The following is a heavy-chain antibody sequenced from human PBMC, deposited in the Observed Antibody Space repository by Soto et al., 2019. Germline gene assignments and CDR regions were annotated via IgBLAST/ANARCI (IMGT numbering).Heavy chain of an antibody. Sequence: GGSLRLSCAASGFTFSSYWMSWVRQAPGKGLEWVANIKQDGSEKYYVDSVKGRFTISRDNAKNSLYLQMNSLRAEDTAVYYCARDRTYYDFWSGYYRWGDYYYYYMDVWGKGTTVTVSS. J-gene: IGHJ6*03. V-gene: IGHV3-7*01. D-gene: IGHD3-3*01. CDR3: ARDRTYYDFWSGYYRWGDYYYYYMDV. CDR1: GFTFSSYW. CDR2: IKQDGSEK.